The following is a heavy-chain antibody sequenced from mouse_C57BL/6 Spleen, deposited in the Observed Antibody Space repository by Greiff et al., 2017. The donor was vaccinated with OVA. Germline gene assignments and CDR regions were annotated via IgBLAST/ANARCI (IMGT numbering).Heavy chain of an antibody. D-gene: IGHD2-1*01. CDR2: INPNNGGT. J-gene: IGHJ3*01. V-gene: IGHV1-26*01. Sequence: VQLQQSGPELVKPGASVKISCKASGYTFTDYYMNWVKQSHGKSLEWIGDINPNNGGTSYNQKFKGKATLTVDKSSSTAYMELRSLTSEDSAVYYCARKGYGILPFAYWGQGTLVTVSA. CDR1: GYTFTDYY. CDR3: ARKGYGILPFAY.